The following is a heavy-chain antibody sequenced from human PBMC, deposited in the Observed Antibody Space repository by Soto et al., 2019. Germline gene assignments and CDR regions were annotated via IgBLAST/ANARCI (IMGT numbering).Heavy chain of an antibody. CDR2: ISNSADNT. CDR1: GFTFSGYA. V-gene: IGHV3-23*01. D-gene: IGHD2-2*01. CDR3: AKDFHYSTLLPFFDY. J-gene: IGHJ4*02. Sequence: ESLKISCAASGFTFSGYAMSLVRQAPGKGLEWVSGISNSADNTYYADSVKGRFTISRDNSKNRLYLQMNSLRAEDTAVYYCAKDFHYSTLLPFFDYWGQGTLVTVS.